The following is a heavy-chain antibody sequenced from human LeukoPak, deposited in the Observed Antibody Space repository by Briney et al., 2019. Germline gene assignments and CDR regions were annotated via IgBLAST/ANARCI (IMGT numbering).Heavy chain of an antibody. CDR2: ISRSSSTK. CDR3: AKDAWELLDAFDI. Sequence: GSLRLSCVASGFTFSSYSMNWVRQAPGKGLEWISYISRSSSTKYYADSVKGRFTISRDNSKNTLYLQMNSLRAEGTAVYYCAKDAWELLDAFDIWGQGTMVTVSS. CDR1: GFTFSSYS. D-gene: IGHD1-26*01. J-gene: IGHJ3*02. V-gene: IGHV3-48*01.